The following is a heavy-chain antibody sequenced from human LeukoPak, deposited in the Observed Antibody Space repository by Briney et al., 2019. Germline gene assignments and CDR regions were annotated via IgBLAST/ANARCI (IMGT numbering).Heavy chain of an antibody. CDR2: IKQEGSEK. CDR3: ARGGSYYYDILAGYFFRD. D-gene: IGHD3-9*01. J-gene: IGHJ3*01. CDR1: GFTLSSYW. V-gene: IGHV3-7*03. Sequence: PGGSLRLSCAASGFTLSSYWMSWVRQAPGKGLEGVANIKQEGSEKYYVDSVKGRFTISRDNAKNSLYLQMNSLRAEDTAVYYCARGGSYYYDILAGYFFRDWGQGTMVTVSS.